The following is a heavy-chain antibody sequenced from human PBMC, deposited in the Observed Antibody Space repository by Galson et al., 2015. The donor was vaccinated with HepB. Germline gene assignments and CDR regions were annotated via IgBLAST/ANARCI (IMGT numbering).Heavy chain of an antibody. CDR3: ARTTRANLGYCSSTSCYTFDY. D-gene: IGHD2-2*02. V-gene: IGHV1-69*13. J-gene: IGHJ4*02. CDR1: GGTFSSYA. CDR2: IIPIFGTA. Sequence: SVKVSCKASGGTFSSYAISWVRQAPGQGLEWMGGIIPIFGTANYAQKFQGRVTITADESTSTAYMELSSLRSEDTAVYYCARTTRANLGYCSSTSCYTFDYWGQGTLVTVSS.